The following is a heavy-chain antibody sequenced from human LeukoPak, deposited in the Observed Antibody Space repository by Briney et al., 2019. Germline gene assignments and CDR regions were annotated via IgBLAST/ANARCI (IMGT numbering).Heavy chain of an antibody. CDR2: INHSGST. Sequence: PSETLSLTCAVYGGSFSGYYWSWIRQPPGKGLEWIGEINHSGSTNYNPSLKSRVTISVDTSKNQFSLKLSSVTAADTAVYYCARVLRIAAAAPDWFDPWGQGTLVTVSS. CDR1: GGSFSGYY. CDR3: ARVLRIAAAAPDWFDP. V-gene: IGHV4-34*01. D-gene: IGHD6-13*01. J-gene: IGHJ5*02.